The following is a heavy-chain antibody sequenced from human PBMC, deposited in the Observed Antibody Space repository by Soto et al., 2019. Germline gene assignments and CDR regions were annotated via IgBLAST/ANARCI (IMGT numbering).Heavy chain of an antibody. V-gene: IGHV3-23*01. J-gene: IGHJ6*02. D-gene: IGHD3-10*01. Sequence: GGSLRLSCAASGFTFSSYAMSWVRQAPGKGLEWVSAISGSGGSTYYADSVKGRFTISRDNSKNTLYLQMNSLRAEDTAVYYCAKIPLGELSLSDYYYYYGMDVWGQGTTVTVSS. CDR1: GFTFSSYA. CDR2: ISGSGGST. CDR3: AKIPLGELSLSDYYYYYGMDV.